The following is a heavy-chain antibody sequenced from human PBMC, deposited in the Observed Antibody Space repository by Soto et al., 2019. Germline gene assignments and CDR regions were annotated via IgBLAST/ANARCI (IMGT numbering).Heavy chain of an antibody. D-gene: IGHD5-18*01. CDR3: AKDSGYNYGYFRWFDP. CDR1: GGSISNYY. Sequence: PSETLSLTCTVSGGSISNYYWSWIRQPPGRGLEWIGHIFCSGSTNYNPALKSRVTISVDTSKSQFSLKLSSVTAADTAVYYCAKDSGYNYGYFRWFDPWGQGNLVTVSS. J-gene: IGHJ5*02. V-gene: IGHV4-59*01. CDR2: IFCSGST.